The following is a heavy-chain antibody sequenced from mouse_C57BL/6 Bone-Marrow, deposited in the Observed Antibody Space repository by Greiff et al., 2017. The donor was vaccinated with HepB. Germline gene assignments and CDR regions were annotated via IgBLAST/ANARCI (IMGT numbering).Heavy chain of an antibody. CDR1: GYTFTNYW. CDR2: IYPGGGYT. CDR3: ARSWRNYYIGD. V-gene: IGHV1-63*01. J-gene: IGHJ2*01. Sequence: QVQLQQSGAELVRPGTSVKMSCKASGYTFTNYWIGWAKQRPGHGLEWIGDIYPGGGYTNYNEKFKGKATLTADTSSSTAYMQVSSLTSEDSAIYYCARSWRNYYIGDWGQGHTPTGSS.